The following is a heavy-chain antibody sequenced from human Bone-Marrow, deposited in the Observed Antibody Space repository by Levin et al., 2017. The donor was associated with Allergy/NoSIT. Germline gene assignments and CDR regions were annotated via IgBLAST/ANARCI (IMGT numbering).Heavy chain of an antibody. J-gene: IGHJ4*02. CDR2: FDPEDGET. CDR3: ATEPAPGLEKYYDTSGLGD. D-gene: IGHD3-22*01. CDR1: GYTLTEFS. V-gene: IGHV1-24*01. Sequence: ASVKVSCKVSGYTLTEFSMHWVRQAPGQGLEWMGGFDPEDGETIYAQKFQGRVTMTEDTSTDTASMELSSLRSEDTAMYYCATEPAPGLEKYYDTSGLGDWGQGALVTVSS.